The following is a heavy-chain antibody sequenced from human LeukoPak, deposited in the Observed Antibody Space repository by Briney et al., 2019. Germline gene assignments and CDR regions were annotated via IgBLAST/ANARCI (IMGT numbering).Heavy chain of an antibody. J-gene: IGHJ6*02. CDR3: ASQAGGTARGYYYGMDV. CDR1: GGSISSGSYY. V-gene: IGHV4-61*02. Sequence: SETLSLTCTVSGGSISSGSYYWSWIRQPAGKGLEWIGRIYTSGSTNYNPSLKSRVTISVDTSKNQFSLKLSSVTAADTAVYYCASQAGGTARGYYYGMDVWGQGTTVTVSS. CDR2: IYTSGST. D-gene: IGHD6-13*01.